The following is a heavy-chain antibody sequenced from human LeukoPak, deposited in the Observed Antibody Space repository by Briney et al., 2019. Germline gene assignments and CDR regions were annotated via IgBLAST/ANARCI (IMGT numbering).Heavy chain of an antibody. CDR3: ARGVPNCSGGSCYPTNWFDP. J-gene: IGHJ5*02. CDR2: IYYIGST. V-gene: IGHV4-59*01. CDR1: GGSISNYY. Sequence: SETLSLTCTVSGGSISNYYWSWIRQPPGKELEWIGYIYYIGSTNYNPSLKRRVTISVDTSKNQFSLKLSSVTAADTAVYYCARGVPNCSGGSCYPTNWFDPWGQGTLVTVSS. D-gene: IGHD2-15*01.